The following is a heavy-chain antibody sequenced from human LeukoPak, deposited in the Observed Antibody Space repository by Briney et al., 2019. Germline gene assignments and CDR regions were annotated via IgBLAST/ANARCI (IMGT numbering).Heavy chain of an antibody. CDR1: GFTFNSYS. Sequence: GGSLRLSCAASGFTFNSYSMIWVRQAPGKGLEWVSAISGSGGSTYYADSVKGRFTIARDNSKNTLYLQMNSLRAEDTAVYYSAKRLTVGYCYMDEGCWGQGTLVTVSS. D-gene: IGHD5-18*01. CDR3: AKRLTVGYCYMDEGC. J-gene: IGHJ4*02. V-gene: IGHV3-23*01. CDR2: ISGSGGST.